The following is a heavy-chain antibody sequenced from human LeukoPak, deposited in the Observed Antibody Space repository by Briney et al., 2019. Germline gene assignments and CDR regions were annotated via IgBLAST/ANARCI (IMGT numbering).Heavy chain of an antibody. J-gene: IGHJ4*02. CDR3: ARDGDTAMVYSDY. CDR2: IKQDGSEK. V-gene: IGHV3-7*01. Sequence: GGSLRLSCAASGFTFSSYWMSWVRQAPGKGLEWVANIKQDGSEKYYVDSVKGRFTISRDNAKSSLYLQMNSLRAEDTAVYYCARDGDTAMVYSDYWGQGTLVTVSS. D-gene: IGHD5-18*01. CDR1: GFTFSSYW.